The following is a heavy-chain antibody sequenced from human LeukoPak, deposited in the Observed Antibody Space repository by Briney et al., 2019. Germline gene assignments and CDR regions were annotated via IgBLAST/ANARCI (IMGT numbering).Heavy chain of an antibody. CDR2: IYYSGST. D-gene: IGHD3-9*01. J-gene: IGHJ4*02. Sequence: PSETLSLTCTVSGGSISSSSYYWGWIRQPPGKGLEWIGSIYYSGSTYYNPSLKSRVTISVDTSKNQFSLKLSSVTAADTAVYYCARVAYYDILTGYYRGYYFDYWGQGTLVTASS. CDR1: GGSISSSSYY. V-gene: IGHV4-39*07. CDR3: ARVAYYDILTGYYRGYYFDY.